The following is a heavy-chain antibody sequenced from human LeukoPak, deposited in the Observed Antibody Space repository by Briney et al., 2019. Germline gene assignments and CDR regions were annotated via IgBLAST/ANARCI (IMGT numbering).Heavy chain of an antibody. Sequence: GGSLRLSCAASGFTFTTYNMTWVRQAPGKGLEWVSYISSSRNTIYYADSVKGRFTISRDSAKNSLYLQMNSLRAEDTAVYYCARDGEDYYYYMDVWGKGTTVTVSS. CDR1: GFTFTTYN. CDR2: ISSSRNTI. D-gene: IGHD3-10*01. J-gene: IGHJ6*03. V-gene: IGHV3-48*01. CDR3: ARDGEDYYYYMDV.